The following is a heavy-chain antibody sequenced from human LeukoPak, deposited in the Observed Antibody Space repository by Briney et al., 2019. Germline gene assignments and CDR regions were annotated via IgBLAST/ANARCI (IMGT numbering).Heavy chain of an antibody. CDR2: IYYSGST. V-gene: IGHV4-30-4*01. D-gene: IGHD5-18*01. CDR1: GGSISSGDYY. J-gene: IGHJ3*02. CDR3: ASAVEDTAMGSDAFDI. Sequence: PSETLSLTCTVSGGSISSGDYYWSWIRQPPGKGLEWIGYIYYSGSTYYNPSLKSRVTISVDTSKNQFSLKLSSVTAADTAVYYCASAVEDTAMGSDAFDIWGQGTMVTVSS.